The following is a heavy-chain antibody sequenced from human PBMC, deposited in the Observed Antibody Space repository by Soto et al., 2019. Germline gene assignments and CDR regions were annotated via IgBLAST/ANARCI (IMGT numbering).Heavy chain of an antibody. CDR2: IWYDGSNK. D-gene: IGHD1-26*01. CDR3: ARDHVRGSYLLGYGMDV. Sequence: QVQLVESGGGVVQPGRSLRLSCAASGFTFSSYGMHWVRQAPGKGLEWVAVIWYDGSNKYYADSVKGRFTISRDNSKNTLYLQMNSLRAEDTAVYYCARDHVRGSYLLGYGMDVWGQGTTVTVSS. CDR1: GFTFSSYG. V-gene: IGHV3-33*01. J-gene: IGHJ6*02.